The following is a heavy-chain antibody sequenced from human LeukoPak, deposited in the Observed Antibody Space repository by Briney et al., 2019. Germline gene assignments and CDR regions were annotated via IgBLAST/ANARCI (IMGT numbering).Heavy chain of an antibody. J-gene: IGHJ4*02. CDR2: INHSGST. D-gene: IGHD3-16*02. CDR3: ARASKLTFGGVIVPHTGDY. CDR1: GFTFSSYA. V-gene: IGHV4-34*01. Sequence: PGGSLRLSCAASGFTFSSYAMSWVRQAPGKGLEWIGEINHSGSTNYNPSLKSRVTISVDTSKNQFSLKLSSVTAADTAVYYCARASKLTFGGVIVPHTGDYWGQGTLVTVSS.